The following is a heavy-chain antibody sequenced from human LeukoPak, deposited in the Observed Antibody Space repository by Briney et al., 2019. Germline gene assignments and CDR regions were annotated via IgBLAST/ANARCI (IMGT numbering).Heavy chain of an antibody. CDR1: GYTLTGYY. V-gene: IGHV1-2*02. J-gene: IGHJ4*02. CDR2: INPKSGGT. D-gene: IGHD2-15*01. CDR3: ASTACSGNCYFDY. Sequence: GASVTVSCKASGYTLTGYYVHWVRQAPGQGLEWMGWINPKSGGTDCAQKFQGRVTMTRDTSISTAYMELTRLTADDTAVYYCASTACSGNCYFDYWGQGTLVTVSS.